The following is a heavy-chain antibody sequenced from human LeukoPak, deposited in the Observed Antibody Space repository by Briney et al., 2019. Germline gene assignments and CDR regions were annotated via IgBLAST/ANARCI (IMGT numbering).Heavy chain of an antibody. Sequence: ASVKVSCKASGHTFTSYYMHWVRQAPGQGLEWMGIINPSGGSTSYAQKFQGRVTMTRDMSTSTDYMELSSLRSEDTAVYYCARDNSVEDTAWWFDPWGQGTLVTVSS. J-gene: IGHJ5*02. V-gene: IGHV1-46*01. CDR2: INPSGGST. CDR3: ARDNSVEDTAWWFDP. D-gene: IGHD4-23*01. CDR1: GHTFTSYY.